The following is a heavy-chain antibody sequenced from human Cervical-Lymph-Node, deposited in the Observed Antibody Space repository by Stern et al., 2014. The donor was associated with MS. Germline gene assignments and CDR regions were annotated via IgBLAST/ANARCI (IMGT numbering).Heavy chain of an antibody. CDR3: AISNSDDY. V-gene: IGHV1-46*01. CDR1: GYIYTSYN. D-gene: IGHD4-11*01. J-gene: IGHJ4*02. Sequence: QVQLVQSGAEVKKPGASVKVSCKAFGYIYTSYNIHWVRQAPGQGLEWMGIINPGSGTTNYTPKFQGRITMTRDTSTGTVYMDLRSLRSTDTAVYYCAISNSDDYWGQGTLVTVSS. CDR2: INPGSGTT.